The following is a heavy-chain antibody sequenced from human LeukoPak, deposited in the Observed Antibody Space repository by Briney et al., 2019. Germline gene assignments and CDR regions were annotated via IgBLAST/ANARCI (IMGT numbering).Heavy chain of an antibody. Sequence: SETLSLTCTVSGGPISSYYWSWIRQPPGKGLEWIGYIYYSGSTNYNPSLKSRVTISVDTSKNQFSLKLSSVTAADTAVYYCARRQRHYDSSGYYYVFDYWGQGTLVTVSS. J-gene: IGHJ4*02. V-gene: IGHV4-59*08. CDR3: ARRQRHYDSSGYYYVFDY. D-gene: IGHD3-22*01. CDR2: IYYSGST. CDR1: GGPISSYY.